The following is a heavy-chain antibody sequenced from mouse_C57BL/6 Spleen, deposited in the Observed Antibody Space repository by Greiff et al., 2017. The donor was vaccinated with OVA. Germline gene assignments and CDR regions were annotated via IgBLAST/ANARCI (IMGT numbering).Heavy chain of an antibody. CDR1: GFSLTSYG. CDR2: IWSGGST. V-gene: IGHV2-2*01. D-gene: IGHD1-1*01. CDR3: ARHGSSYWFAY. J-gene: IGHJ3*01. Sequence: VKLMESGPGLVQPSQSLSITCTVSGFSLTSYGVHWVRQSPGKGLEWLGVIWSGGSTDNNEAFISRLSISKDNSTSQVFFKMNSLQADDTAIYYCARHGSSYWFAYWGQGTLVTVSA.